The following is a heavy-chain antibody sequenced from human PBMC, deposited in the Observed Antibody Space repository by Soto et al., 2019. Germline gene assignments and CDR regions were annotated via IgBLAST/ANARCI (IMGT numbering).Heavy chain of an antibody. V-gene: IGHV4-59*08. CDR2: IYSSGST. CDR1: GGSISSYY. D-gene: IGHD3-10*01. J-gene: IGHJ4*02. Sequence: QVQLLESGPGLVKPSETLPLTCTVSGGSISSYYWSWIRQPPGKGLEWIGYIYSSGSTNYNPSLKSRVTISVDTSKNQFSLKLSSVTAADTAVYYCARRYGGGFDYWGQGTLVTVSS. CDR3: ARRYGGGFDY.